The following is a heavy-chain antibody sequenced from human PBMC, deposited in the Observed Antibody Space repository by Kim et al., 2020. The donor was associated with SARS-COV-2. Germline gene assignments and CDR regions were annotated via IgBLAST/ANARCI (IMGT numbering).Heavy chain of an antibody. Sequence: QKFPGRVTITADKSTSTAYMELSSLGSEDTAVYYCARTRCSGGSCYGMDVWGQGTTVTVSS. J-gene: IGHJ6*02. V-gene: IGHV1-69*02. CDR3: ARTRCSGGSCYGMDV. D-gene: IGHD2-15*01.